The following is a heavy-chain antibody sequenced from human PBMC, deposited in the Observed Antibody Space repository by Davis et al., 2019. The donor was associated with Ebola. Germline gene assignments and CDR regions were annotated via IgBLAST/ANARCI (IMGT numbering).Heavy chain of an antibody. CDR3: ARFHGSTKRTAYFDY. CDR2: INPNSGGT. CDR1: GYTFTSYY. D-gene: IGHD1-26*01. J-gene: IGHJ4*02. V-gene: IGHV1-2*04. Sequence: ASVKVSCKASGYTFTSYYMHWVRQAPGQGLEWMGWINPNSGGTNYAQKFQGWVTMTRDTSISTAYMELSRLRSDDTAVYYCARFHGSTKRTAYFDYWGQGTLVTVSS.